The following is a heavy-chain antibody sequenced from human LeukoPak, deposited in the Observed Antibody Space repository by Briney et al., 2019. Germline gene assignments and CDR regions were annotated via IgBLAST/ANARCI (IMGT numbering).Heavy chain of an antibody. CDR2: INPSGGST. V-gene: IGHV1-46*01. CDR3: ARTYYDFWSGYYAFDY. J-gene: IGHJ4*02. D-gene: IGHD3-3*01. Sequence: ASVKVSFKASGYTFTSYYMHWVRQAPGQGLEWMGIINPSGGSTSYAQKFQGRVTMTRDTSTSTVYMELSSLRSEDTAVYYCARTYYDFWSGYYAFDYWGQGTLVSVSS. CDR1: GYTFTSYY.